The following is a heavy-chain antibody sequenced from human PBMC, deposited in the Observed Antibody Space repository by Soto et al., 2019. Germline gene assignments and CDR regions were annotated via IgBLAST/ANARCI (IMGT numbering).Heavy chain of an antibody. J-gene: IGHJ6*02. D-gene: IGHD1-1*01. CDR1: GGSINNFY. Sequence: QVQLQESGPGLVKPSGTLSLTCSVSGGSINNFYWAWNRQPPGKELEWLGHIFYKGSTNYNPSLECRVTITLNKSANQFSLQLTSLPAADTGVYYCARELPSVMTTSGVDVRGQGPTVTVSS. V-gene: IGHV4-59*01. CDR3: ARELPSVMTTSGVDV. CDR2: IFYKGST.